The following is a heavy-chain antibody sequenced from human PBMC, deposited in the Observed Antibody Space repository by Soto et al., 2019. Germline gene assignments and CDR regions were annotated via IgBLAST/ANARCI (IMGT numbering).Heavy chain of an antibody. CDR2: ISYSGYT. CDR1: GGSFRDHY. CDR3: ARTREEDGKEGLDY. V-gene: IGHV4-59*11. D-gene: IGHD4-17*01. J-gene: IGHJ4*02. Sequence: PSETLCLTCSVSGGSFRDHYWTWSRQPPGKGLEWIGYISYSGYTNYKPSLKSRLTLSVDMSKNQFSLKLNSLTAADTAVYYCARTREEDGKEGLDYWGQGTQVTVSS.